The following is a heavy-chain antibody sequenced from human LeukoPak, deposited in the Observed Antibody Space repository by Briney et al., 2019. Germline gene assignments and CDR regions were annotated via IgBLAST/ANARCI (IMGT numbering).Heavy chain of an antibody. CDR1: GFTFSSYW. CDR2: ITSDGSAT. CDR3: ARDASPGYFDL. V-gene: IGHV3-74*01. D-gene: IGHD2-15*01. Sequence: GGSLRLSCAVSGFTFSSYWMHWVRQGPGKGLAWVSRITSDGSATGYADSVKGRFTISRDSAKNTLYLHMDSLSPEDTAVYYCARDASPGYFDLWGRGTLVTVSS. J-gene: IGHJ2*01.